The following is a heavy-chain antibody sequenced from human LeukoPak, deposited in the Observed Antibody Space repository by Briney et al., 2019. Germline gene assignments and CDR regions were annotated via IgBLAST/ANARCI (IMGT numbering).Heavy chain of an antibody. CDR3: ANALGAHYFDY. Sequence: GGSLRLSCAASGFTFSNYWMIWLRQAPGKGLEWVANIKQDGSETQYVHSVRGRFSISRDNAKNALYLQMNSLRAEDTAVYYCANALGAHYFDYCGQGTLVTVSS. CDR1: GFTFSNYW. J-gene: IGHJ4*02. D-gene: IGHD1-26*01. CDR2: IKQDGSET. V-gene: IGHV3-7*05.